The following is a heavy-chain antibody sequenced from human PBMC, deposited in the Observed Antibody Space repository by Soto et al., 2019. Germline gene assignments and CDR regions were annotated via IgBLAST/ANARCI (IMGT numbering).Heavy chain of an antibody. CDR3: AKELTTVTTEDAFDI. Sequence: GGSLRLSCAASGFTFSSYGMHWVRQAPGKGLEWVAVISYDGSNKYYADSVKGRFTISRDNSKNTLYLQMNSLRAEDTAVYYCAKELTTVTTEDAFDIWGQGTMVTVSS. V-gene: IGHV3-30*18. J-gene: IGHJ3*02. CDR1: GFTFSSYG. D-gene: IGHD4-17*01. CDR2: ISYDGSNK.